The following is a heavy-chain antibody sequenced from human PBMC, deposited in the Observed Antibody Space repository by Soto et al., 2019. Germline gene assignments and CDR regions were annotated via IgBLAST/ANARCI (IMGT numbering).Heavy chain of an antibody. J-gene: IGHJ6*02. Sequence: GESLKISCKASGYSFTTYWIGWVRQMPGKGLEWMGIIYPGDSDSRYSPSFQGHVTISADKSISAAYLQWSSLKASDTAIYYCARHGSSSTSNYYYYGMDVWGLGTTVTVSS. CDR2: IYPGDSDS. CDR3: ARHGSSSTSNYYYYGMDV. V-gene: IGHV5-51*01. D-gene: IGHD3-10*01. CDR1: GYSFTTYW.